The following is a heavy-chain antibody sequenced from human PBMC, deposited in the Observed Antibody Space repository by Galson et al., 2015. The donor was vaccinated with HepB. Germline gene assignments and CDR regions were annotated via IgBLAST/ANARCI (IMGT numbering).Heavy chain of an antibody. CDR2: ISVYNDYT. CDR3: ATGLTTVTPDAFDI. CDR1: GYTFTHYG. V-gene: IGHV1-18*01. D-gene: IGHD4-17*01. J-gene: IGHJ3*02. Sequence: SVKVSCKASGYTFTHYGISWVRQAPGQGLEWLGWISVYNDYTSYGQKFQGRVTVTADTSTSSAYMELRSLTSDDTAVYYCATGLTTVTPDAFDIWGQGTVVAVSS.